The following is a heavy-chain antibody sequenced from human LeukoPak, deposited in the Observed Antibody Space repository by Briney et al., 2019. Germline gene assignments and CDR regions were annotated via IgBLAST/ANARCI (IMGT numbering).Heavy chain of an antibody. CDR1: GYSISSGYY. CDR3: ATTPTYYDFWSGLVGYFDY. D-gene: IGHD3-3*01. V-gene: IGHV4-38-2*02. J-gene: IGHJ4*02. Sequence: SETLSLTCTVSGYSISSGYYWGWIRQPPGKGLEWIGSIYHSESTYYNPSLKSRVTISVDTSKNQFSLKLSSVTATDTAVYYCATTPTYYDFWSGLVGYFDYWGQGTLVTVSS. CDR2: IYHSEST.